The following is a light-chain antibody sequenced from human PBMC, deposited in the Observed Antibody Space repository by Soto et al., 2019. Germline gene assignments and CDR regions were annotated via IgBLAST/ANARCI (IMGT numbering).Light chain of an antibody. CDR2: GAS. Sequence: EIVVTQSPATLSVSPGERVTLSCRASQSVSTNLAWYQQKPGQAPRLLIYGASSRPTGIPDRFSGSGSGTDFTLTISRLEPEDFAVYYCQQYGSSSTFGQGTRLEI. V-gene: IGKV3-20*01. J-gene: IGKJ5*01. CDR1: QSVSTN. CDR3: QQYGSSST.